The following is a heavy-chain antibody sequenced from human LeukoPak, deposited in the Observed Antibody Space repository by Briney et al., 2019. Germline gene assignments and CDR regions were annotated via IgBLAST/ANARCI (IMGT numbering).Heavy chain of an antibody. J-gene: IGHJ4*02. D-gene: IGHD3-22*01. CDR3: ARVPPSYYDSSGYYYFDY. CDR2: ISAYNGNT. V-gene: IGHV1-18*01. CDR1: GYTFTSYG. Sequence: EASVKVSCKASGYTFTSYGISWVRQAPGQGLEWMGWISAYNGNTNYAQKLQGRVTMTTDTSTSTAYMELRSLRSDDTAVYYCARVPPSYYDSSGYYYFDYWGQGTLVTVSS.